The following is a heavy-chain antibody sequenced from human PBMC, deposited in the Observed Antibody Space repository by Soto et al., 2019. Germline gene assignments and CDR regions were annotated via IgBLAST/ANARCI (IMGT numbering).Heavy chain of an antibody. CDR1: GDSVSGNSAA. V-gene: IGHV6-1*01. D-gene: IGHD2-2*01. CDR2: TYNRSKWYN. J-gene: IGHJ4*02. Sequence: SQTLSLTCAISGDSVSGNSAAWNWVRQSPSRGIEWLGRTYNRSKWYNDYAVSVKSRITFNPDTSKNQFSLQLNSVTPEDTAVYYCARDRTSWGGFLFDYWGQGTLVTVSS. CDR3: ARDRTSWGGFLFDY.